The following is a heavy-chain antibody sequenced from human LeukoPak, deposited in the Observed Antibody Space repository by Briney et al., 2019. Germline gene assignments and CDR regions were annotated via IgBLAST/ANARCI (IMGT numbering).Heavy chain of an antibody. Sequence: SVKVSCKASGGTFSSYAISWVRQAPGQGLEWMGGIIPIFGTANYAQKFQGRVTITTDESTSTAYMELSSLRSEDTAVYYCARAKYDFWSGSSPTPSYYCDYWGQGTLVTVSS. CDR3: ARAKYDFWSGSSPTPSYYCDY. CDR1: GGTFSSYA. D-gene: IGHD3-3*01. CDR2: IIPIFGTA. J-gene: IGHJ4*02. V-gene: IGHV1-69*05.